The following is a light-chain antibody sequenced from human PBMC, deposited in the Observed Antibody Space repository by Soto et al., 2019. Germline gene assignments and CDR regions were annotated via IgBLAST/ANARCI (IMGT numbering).Light chain of an antibody. V-gene: IGLV2-14*01. CDR3: SSYTSSSTLSV. J-gene: IGLJ7*01. Sequence: QSALTQPDSVSGSPGQSITISCTGTSSDVGGYNYVSWYQQHPGKAPKLMIYDVSNRPSGVSNRFSGSKSGNTASLTISGLQAEDEADYYCSSYTSSSTLSVFGTGTQLTVL. CDR1: SSDVGGYNY. CDR2: DVS.